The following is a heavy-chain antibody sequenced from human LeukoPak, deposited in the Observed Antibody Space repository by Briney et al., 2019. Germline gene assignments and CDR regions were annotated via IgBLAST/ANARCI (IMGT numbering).Heavy chain of an antibody. D-gene: IGHD6-6*01. CDR1: GFTFSSYA. V-gene: IGHV3-30-3*01. Sequence: PGRSLRLSCAASGFTFSSYAMHWVRQAPGKGLEWVAVISYDGSNKYYADSVKGRFTISRDNSKNTLYLQMNSLRAEDTAVYYCARGAFDDISSTGEWMGDYWGQGTLITVSS. J-gene: IGHJ4*02. CDR3: ARGAFDDISSTGEWMGDY. CDR2: ISYDGSNK.